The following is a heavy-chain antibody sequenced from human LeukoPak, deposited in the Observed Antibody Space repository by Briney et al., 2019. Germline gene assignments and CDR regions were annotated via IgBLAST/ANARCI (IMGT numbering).Heavy chain of an antibody. J-gene: IGHJ6*02. D-gene: IGHD5-18*01. Sequence: NPSETLSLTCTVSGVSISSYYWSWIRQPPGKGLEWIGYIYYSGSTNYNPSLKSRVTISVDTSKNQFSLKLSSVTAADTAVYYCASTGNGNTAMVTDYYYYYGMDVWGQGTTVTVSS. CDR3: ASTGNGNTAMVTDYYYYYGMDV. CDR2: IYYSGST. CDR1: GVSISSYY. V-gene: IGHV4-59*01.